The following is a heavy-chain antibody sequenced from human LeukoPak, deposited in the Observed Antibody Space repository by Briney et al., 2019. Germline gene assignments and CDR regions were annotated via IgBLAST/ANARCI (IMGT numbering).Heavy chain of an antibody. J-gene: IGHJ5*02. CDR3: AKASVRFLELGWFDP. CDR1: GFSFNDYA. CDR2: ISWNSGNI. D-gene: IGHD3-3*01. Sequence: GGSLRLSCAASGFSFNDYAMNWVRQAPGKGLEWVSGISWNSGNIGYADSVKGRFTISRDNAKNSLYLQMNSLRAEDTALYYCAKASVRFLELGWFDPWGQGTLVTVSS. V-gene: IGHV3-9*01.